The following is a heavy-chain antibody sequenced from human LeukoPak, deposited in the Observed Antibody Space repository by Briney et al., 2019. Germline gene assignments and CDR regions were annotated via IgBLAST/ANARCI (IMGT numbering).Heavy chain of an antibody. Sequence: SETLSLTCTVSGGSISSDYWSWIRQPPGKGREWIGCLYYSGSTNYNPSLKSRVTISVDTSKDQFSLKLSSVTAADTAVYYCARVYPYCGGDCYSVGFDPWGQGTLVTVSS. V-gene: IGHV4-59*01. D-gene: IGHD2-21*02. J-gene: IGHJ5*02. CDR2: LYYSGST. CDR1: GGSISSDY. CDR3: ARVYPYCGGDCYSVGFDP.